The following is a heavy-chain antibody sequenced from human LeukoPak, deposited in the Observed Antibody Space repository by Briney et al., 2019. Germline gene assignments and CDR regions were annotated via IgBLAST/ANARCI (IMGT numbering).Heavy chain of an antibody. D-gene: IGHD5-18*01. CDR1: GYTFTGYY. V-gene: IGHV1-2*02. CDR2: INPNSGGT. Sequence: ASVKVSCKASGYTFTGYYMHWVRQAPGQGLEWMGWINPNSGGTNYAQKFQGRVTMTRDTSISTAYMELSRLRSDDTAVYYCARDRVQRGYSYGRDAFDIWGQGTMVTVSS. CDR3: ARDRVQRGYSYGRDAFDI. J-gene: IGHJ3*02.